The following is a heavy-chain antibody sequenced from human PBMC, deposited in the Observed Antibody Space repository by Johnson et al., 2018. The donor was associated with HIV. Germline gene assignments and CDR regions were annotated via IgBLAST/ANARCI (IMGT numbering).Heavy chain of an antibody. CDR3: ARDPGNGGRPFDAFDI. D-gene: IGHD4-23*01. CDR2: VSYDASNK. Sequence: QVQLVESGGGVVQPGRSLRLSCTSAFSFSGYAMHWVRQAPGKGLEWVAVVSYDASNKYYAASVKGRFTLSRENSKNTVFLQMDSLRGEDTADYYCARDPGNGGRPFDAFDIWGQGTMVTVSS. J-gene: IGHJ3*02. CDR1: AFSFSGYA. V-gene: IGHV3-30*04.